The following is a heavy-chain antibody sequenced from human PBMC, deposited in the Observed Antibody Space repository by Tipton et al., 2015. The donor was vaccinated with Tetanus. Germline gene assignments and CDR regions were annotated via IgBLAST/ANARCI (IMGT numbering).Heavy chain of an antibody. Sequence: SLRLSCAASGFTFSTYTINGVRQAPGKGLEWVSSISSTSYYPYYADSVKGRFTLSRDNAKNSLYLQMNSLRAEDTAVYYCAREGSGQDFDYWGRGTLVTVSS. V-gene: IGHV3-21*01. CDR1: GFTFSTYT. D-gene: IGHD3-10*01. CDR3: AREGSGQDFDY. CDR2: ISSTSYYP. J-gene: IGHJ4*02.